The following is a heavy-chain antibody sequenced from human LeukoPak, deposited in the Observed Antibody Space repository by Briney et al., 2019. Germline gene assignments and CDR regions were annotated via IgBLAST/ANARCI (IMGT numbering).Heavy chain of an antibody. D-gene: IGHD5-12*01. Sequence: GGSLILSCAASGFTFSKAWMYWVRQAPGKGLEWVGRIKSKTDGGTTDYAAPVKGRFTISRDDSKNTLFLQMNSLKTEDTATYYCTTPKYSGYDFYFWGQGTLVTVSS. J-gene: IGHJ4*02. V-gene: IGHV3-15*07. CDR2: IKSKTDGGTT. CDR3: TTPKYSGYDFYF. CDR1: GFTFSKAW.